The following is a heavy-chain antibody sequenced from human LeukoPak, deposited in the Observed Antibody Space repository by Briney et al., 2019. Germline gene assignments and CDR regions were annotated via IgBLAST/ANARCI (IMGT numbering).Heavy chain of an antibody. CDR1: GFTFSSYS. CDR2: ISSSSSYI. Sequence: PGGSLRLSCAASGFTFSSYSMNWVRQAPGKGPGWVSSISSSSSYIYYADSVKGRFTISRDNAKNSLYLQMNSLRAEDTAVYYCARTGIAAAAPGGNWFDPWGQGTLVTVSS. J-gene: IGHJ5*02. V-gene: IGHV3-21*01. D-gene: IGHD6-13*01. CDR3: ARTGIAAAAPGGNWFDP.